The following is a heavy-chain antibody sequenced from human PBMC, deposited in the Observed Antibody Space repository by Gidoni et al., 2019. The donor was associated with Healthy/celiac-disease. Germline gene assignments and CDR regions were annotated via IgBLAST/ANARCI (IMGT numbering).Heavy chain of an antibody. J-gene: IGHJ4*02. D-gene: IGHD3-22*01. V-gene: IGHV4-61*02. Sequence: SGSTNYNPSLKSRVTISVDTSKNQFSLKLSYVTAADTAVYYCAREEDSSGYYDYWGQGTLVTVSS. CDR3: AREEDSSGYYDY. CDR2: SGST.